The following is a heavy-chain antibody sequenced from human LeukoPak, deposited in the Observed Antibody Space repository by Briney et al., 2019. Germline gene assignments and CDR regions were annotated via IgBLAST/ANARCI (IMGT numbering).Heavy chain of an antibody. D-gene: IGHD3-3*01. CDR1: GYTFTSYD. V-gene: IGHV1-8*01. CDR3: ARGITIFGVVNGNDY. CDR2: MNPNSGNT. J-gene: IGHJ4*02. Sequence: ASVKVSCKASGYTFTSYDINWVRQATGQGLEWVGWMNPNSGNTGYAQKFQGRVTMTRNTSISTAYMELSSLRSEDTAVYYCARGITIFGVVNGNDYWGQGTLVTVSS.